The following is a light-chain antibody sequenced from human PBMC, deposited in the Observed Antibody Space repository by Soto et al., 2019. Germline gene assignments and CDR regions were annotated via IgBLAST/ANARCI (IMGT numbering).Light chain of an antibody. CDR1: SSDVGGYNY. V-gene: IGLV2-14*01. Sequence: QSALTQPASVSGSPGQSISISCTGTSSDVGGYNYVSWYQQHPGKAPKLMIYEVSNRPSGVSNRFSGSKSGNTASLTISGLQAEDEADDYCSSKRSDPPVVFGTGTKLTVL. J-gene: IGLJ1*01. CDR3: SSKRSDPPVV. CDR2: EVS.